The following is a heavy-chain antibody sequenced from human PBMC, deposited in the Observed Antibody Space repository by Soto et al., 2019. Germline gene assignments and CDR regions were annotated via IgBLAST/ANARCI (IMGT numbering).Heavy chain of an antibody. D-gene: IGHD6-19*01. J-gene: IGHJ4*02. CDR3: ARGKYSSGWRYFDY. Sequence: QVQLVESGGGVVQPGRSLRLSCAASGFTFSSYGMHWVRQAPGNGLEWVAVIWYDGSNKYYADSVKGRFTISRDNSKNTLYLQMNSLRAEDTAVYYCARGKYSSGWRYFDYWGQGTLVTVSS. CDR1: GFTFSSYG. V-gene: IGHV3-33*01. CDR2: IWYDGSNK.